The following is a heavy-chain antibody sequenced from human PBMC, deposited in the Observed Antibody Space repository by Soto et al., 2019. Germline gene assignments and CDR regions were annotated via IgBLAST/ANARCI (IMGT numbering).Heavy chain of an antibody. D-gene: IGHD5-12*01. Sequence: ASVKVSCKASGYAFSGYYIHWVRQAPGQGLEWMGWVNPNSGDTDYAQKFQGRVTMTRDTSITSAYLDLTRLRSDDTATYFCARANSGDDDEFDYWGQGTPVTVSS. J-gene: IGHJ4*02. CDR2: VNPNSGDT. CDR3: ARANSGDDDEFDY. CDR1: GYAFSGYY. V-gene: IGHV1-2*02.